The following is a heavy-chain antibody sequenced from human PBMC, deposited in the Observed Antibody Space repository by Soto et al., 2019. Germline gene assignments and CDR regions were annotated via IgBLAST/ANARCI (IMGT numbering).Heavy chain of an antibody. D-gene: IGHD2-2*01. Sequence: ASVKVSCNASGYTFTNYGICWVRQAPGQGLEWMGWISADNGNTNYAHKLQGRVTMTTDTSTSTAYMELRSLTSDDTAVYYCARVGDIVVVGPWFDPWGQGTLVTVSS. CDR2: ISADNGNT. CDR1: GYTFTNYG. V-gene: IGHV1-18*04. J-gene: IGHJ5*02. CDR3: ARVGDIVVVGPWFDP.